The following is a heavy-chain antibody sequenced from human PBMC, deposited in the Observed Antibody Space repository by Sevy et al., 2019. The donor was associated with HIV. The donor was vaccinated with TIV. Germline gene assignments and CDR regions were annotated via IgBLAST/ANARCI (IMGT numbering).Heavy chain of an antibody. J-gene: IGHJ4*02. Sequence: GGSLRLSCTASGFTFGDYAEGWFRQAPGKGLEWVSFIRRRAFGGTIEYAASVKGRFTISKDDSQSTAYLQMNSLKTEDTAVYYCTRAEQYEYDSTSYYDYFDYWGQGTLVTVSS. D-gene: IGHD3-22*01. CDR3: TRAEQYEYDSTSYYDYFDY. CDR1: GFTFGDYA. CDR2: IRRRAFGGTI. V-gene: IGHV3-49*03.